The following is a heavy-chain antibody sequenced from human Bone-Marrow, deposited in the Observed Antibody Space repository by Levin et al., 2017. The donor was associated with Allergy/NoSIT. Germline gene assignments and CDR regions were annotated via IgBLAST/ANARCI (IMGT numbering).Heavy chain of an antibody. CDR1: GFTFSSYS. V-gene: IGHV3-21*01. D-gene: IGHD2-2*01. CDR2: ISSSSSYI. Sequence: GGSLRLSCAASGFTFSSYSMNWVRQAPGKGLEWVSSISSSSSYIYYADSVKGRFTISRDNAKNSLYLQMNSLRAEDTAVYYCARDNDEYCSSTSCYGSWFDPWGQGTLVTVSS. J-gene: IGHJ5*02. CDR3: ARDNDEYCSSTSCYGSWFDP.